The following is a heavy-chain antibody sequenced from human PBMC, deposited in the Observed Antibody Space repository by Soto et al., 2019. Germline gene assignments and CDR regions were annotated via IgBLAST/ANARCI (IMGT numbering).Heavy chain of an antibody. Sequence: GGSLRLSCAASGFTFSCYWMHWVRQVPGKGLVWVSRINTDGSITSHADTVKGRFTISRDNAKNTLYLQMNSLRADDTAVYYCTRDSGGRDDYWGQGALVTVSS. CDR2: INTDGSIT. V-gene: IGHV3-74*01. CDR3: TRDSGGRDDY. J-gene: IGHJ4*02. D-gene: IGHD2-15*01. CDR1: GFTFSCYW.